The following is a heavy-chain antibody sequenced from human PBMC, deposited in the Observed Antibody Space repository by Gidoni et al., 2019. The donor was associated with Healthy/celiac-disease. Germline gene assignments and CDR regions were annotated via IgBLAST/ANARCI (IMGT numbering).Heavy chain of an antibody. Sequence: QVQLVQSGAEVKKPGASVKVSCKASGSTFTSDGISWVRQAPGQGLEWMGWISAYNGNTNYAQKLQGRVTMTTDTSTSTAYMELRSLRSDDTAVYYCARDRGPTVTTYYYYYGMDVWGQGTTVTVSS. CDR2: ISAYNGNT. CDR1: GSTFTSDG. V-gene: IGHV1-18*01. CDR3: ARDRGPTVTTYYYYYGMDV. J-gene: IGHJ6*02. D-gene: IGHD4-17*01.